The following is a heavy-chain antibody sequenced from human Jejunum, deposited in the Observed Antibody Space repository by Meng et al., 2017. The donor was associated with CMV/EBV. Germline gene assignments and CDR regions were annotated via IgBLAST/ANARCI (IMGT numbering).Heavy chain of an antibody. CDR2: IWYDGSKR. V-gene: IGHV3-33*06. J-gene: IGHJ4*02. D-gene: IGHD3-22*01. CDR3: AKDGPSDLYESGGDRFDY. Sequence: FTFRNHGMHWVRQAPGKGLEWVAVIWYDGSKRYYADSVNGRFTISRDNSNNRLFLQMDSLRPEDTAVYFCAKDGPSDLYESGGDRFDYWGQGTLVTVSS. CDR1: FTFRNHG.